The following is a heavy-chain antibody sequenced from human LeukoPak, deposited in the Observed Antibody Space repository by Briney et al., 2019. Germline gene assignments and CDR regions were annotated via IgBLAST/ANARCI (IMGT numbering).Heavy chain of an antibody. D-gene: IGHD4-17*01. Sequence: ASVKVSCKASGYTFTSYYMHWVRQAPGQGLEWMGIIKPSGGSTSYAQKFQGRVTMTRDTSTSTVYMELSSLRSEDTAVYYCARDRNLRAFDYWGQGTLVTVSS. CDR1: GYTFTSYY. CDR3: ARDRNLRAFDY. J-gene: IGHJ4*02. V-gene: IGHV1-46*01. CDR2: IKPSGGST.